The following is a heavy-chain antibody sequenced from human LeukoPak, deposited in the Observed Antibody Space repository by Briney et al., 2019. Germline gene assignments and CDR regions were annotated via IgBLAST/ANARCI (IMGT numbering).Heavy chain of an antibody. Sequence: ASVKVSCKASGGTFSSYAISWVRQAPGQGLEWMGGIIPIFGTANYAQKFQGRVTITADESTSTAYMELSSLRSEDTAVYYCARGASYYDSNYYSDYWGQGTLVTVSS. CDR2: IIPIFGTA. J-gene: IGHJ4*02. V-gene: IGHV1-69*13. CDR1: GGTFSSYA. CDR3: ARGASYYDSNYYSDY. D-gene: IGHD3-22*01.